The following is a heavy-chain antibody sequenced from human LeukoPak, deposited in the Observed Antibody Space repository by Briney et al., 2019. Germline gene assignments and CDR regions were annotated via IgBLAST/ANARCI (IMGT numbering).Heavy chain of an antibody. Sequence: GGSLRLSCAASGFTVSSSYMSWVRQAPGKGLEWVSVIYSGGSTYYADSVKGRFTISRDNSKNTLYLQMNSLRAEDTAVYYCARSLPSYCSSTSCSTGYYYYYMDVWGKGTTVTVSS. V-gene: IGHV3-53*01. CDR3: ARSLPSYCSSTSCSTGYYYYYMDV. J-gene: IGHJ6*03. CDR2: IYSGGST. CDR1: GFTVSSSY. D-gene: IGHD2-2*01.